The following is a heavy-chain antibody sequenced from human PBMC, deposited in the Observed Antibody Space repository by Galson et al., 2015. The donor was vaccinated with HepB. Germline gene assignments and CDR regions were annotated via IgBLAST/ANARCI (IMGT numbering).Heavy chain of an antibody. V-gene: IGHV3-15*01. CDR3: TTDVYFSSYWSWFDP. Sequence: SLRLSCAATGFTFNNVWMNWVRQAPGKGLEWVGRIKSKTDGGTTEYAAPVKGRFTISREDSKNTLYLQMNSLKTDDTAVYYCTTDVYFSSYWSWFDPWGQGTLSPSPQ. J-gene: IGHJ5*02. CDR1: GFTFNNVW. D-gene: IGHD2-2*01. CDR2: IKSKTDGGTT.